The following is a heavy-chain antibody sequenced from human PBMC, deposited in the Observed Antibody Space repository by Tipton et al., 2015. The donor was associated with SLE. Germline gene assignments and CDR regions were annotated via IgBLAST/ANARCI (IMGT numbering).Heavy chain of an antibody. CDR1: GGSFSGYY. D-gene: IGHD4-17*01. V-gene: IGHV4-59*10. Sequence: TLSLTCAVYGGSFSGYYWSWIRQPAGKGLESIGRFYTNGRPTSNPSLKSRVTISVDTSTNQFSLMLTSVTAADTAVYYCARHAGDYAYFDSWGQGTLVTVSS. CDR3: ARHAGDYAYFDS. J-gene: IGHJ4*02. CDR2: FYTNGRP.